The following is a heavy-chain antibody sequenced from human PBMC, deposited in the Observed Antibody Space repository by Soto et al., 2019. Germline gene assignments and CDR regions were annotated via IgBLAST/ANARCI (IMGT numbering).Heavy chain of an antibody. CDR3: AKGIDTMVRVLFYYGMDV. D-gene: IGHD3-10*01. CDR2: ISYDGDNK. CDR1: GFTFNSFG. J-gene: IGHJ6*02. V-gene: IGHV3-30*18. Sequence: GRSLRLSCGASGFTFNSFGMHWVRQAPGRGLEWVAVISYDGDNKYYTDSVKGRFTISRDNSKNTLHLEMNSLRAEDTAVYYCAKGIDTMVRVLFYYGMDVCGQGTTVTSP.